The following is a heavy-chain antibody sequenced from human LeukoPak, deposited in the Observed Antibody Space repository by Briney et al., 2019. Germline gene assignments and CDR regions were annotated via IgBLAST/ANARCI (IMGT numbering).Heavy chain of an antibody. CDR3: AKDSIPGIYYFDY. D-gene: IGHD3-10*01. J-gene: IGHJ4*02. CDR1: GFTFSNYD. Sequence: PGGSLRLSCAASGFTFSNYDMHWVRQAPGKGLHWVADISYHGSNKYYADSVKGRLTISRDNSKNTLFLQMNSLRAEDTAVYYCAKDSIPGIYYFDYWGQGTLVTVSS. CDR2: ISYHGSNK. V-gene: IGHV3-30*18.